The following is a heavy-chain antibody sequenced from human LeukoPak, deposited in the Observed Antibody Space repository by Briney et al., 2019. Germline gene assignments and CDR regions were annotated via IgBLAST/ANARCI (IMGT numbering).Heavy chain of an antibody. Sequence: SETLSLTCTVSSASITSSPYFWGWIRQSPEKGLEWIGSIYYSGSTYYNPSLKSRVTISVDTSKNQFSLKLSSVTAADTAVYYCGGSSSYYYMDVWGKGTTVTISS. CDR2: IYYSGST. V-gene: IGHV4-39*01. J-gene: IGHJ6*03. CDR3: GGSSSYYYMDV. D-gene: IGHD2-2*01. CDR1: SASITSSPYF.